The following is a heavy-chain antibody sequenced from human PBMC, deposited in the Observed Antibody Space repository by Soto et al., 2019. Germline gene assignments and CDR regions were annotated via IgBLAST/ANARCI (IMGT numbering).Heavy chain of an antibody. CDR3: AKSGGNGWFADAFDV. J-gene: IGHJ3*01. V-gene: IGHV3-53*01. Sequence: GWSLRLSCAGSVFIVSSYYMSWVRQAPGKGLEWISVIYSGGSTYYADSVKGRFTVSRDNSENTLYLQLNSLRVEDTAVYYCAKSGGNGWFADAFDVWGQGTMVTVSS. CDR1: VFIVSSYY. CDR2: IYSGGST. D-gene: IGHD6-19*01.